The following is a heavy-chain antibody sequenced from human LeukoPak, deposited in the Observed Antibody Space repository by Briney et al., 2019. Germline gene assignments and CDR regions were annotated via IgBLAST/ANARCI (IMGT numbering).Heavy chain of an antibody. J-gene: IGHJ4*02. CDR1: GFTFSSYA. Sequence: GGSLRLSCAASGFTFSSYAMSWVRQAPGKGLEWVSAISGSGGSTYYADSVKGRFTISRDNSRNTLYLQMNSLRAEDTAVYYCAKATYYYGSGTFYYFDYWGQGTLVTVSS. V-gene: IGHV3-23*01. CDR3: AKATYYYGSGTFYYFDY. CDR2: ISGSGGST. D-gene: IGHD3-10*01.